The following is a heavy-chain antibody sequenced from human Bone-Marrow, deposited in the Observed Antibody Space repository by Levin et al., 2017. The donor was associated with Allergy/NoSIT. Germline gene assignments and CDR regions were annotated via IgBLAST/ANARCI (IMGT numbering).Heavy chain of an antibody. J-gene: IGHJ4*02. CDR2: IRSNTSGGTT. CDR1: GFRFADYA. CDR3: GRGFQGGY. Sequence: GESLKISCSTSGFRFADYAMTWFRQAPGKGLECIGFIRSNTSGGTTEYAASVKGRFILSRDDSKSIAYLQMNSLKIEDTAVYYCGRGFQGGYWCQGTLVTVSS. V-gene: IGHV3-49*03. D-gene: IGHD2/OR15-2a*01.